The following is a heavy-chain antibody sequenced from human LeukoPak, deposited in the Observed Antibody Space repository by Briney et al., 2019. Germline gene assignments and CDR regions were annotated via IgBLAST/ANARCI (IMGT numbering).Heavy chain of an antibody. Sequence: GGSLRLSCAASGFTFSSYAMSWVRQAPGKGLEWVSAISGSGGSTYYADSVKGRFTISRDNSKNTLYLQMNSLRAEGTAVYYCAKQSGYPWAVNYYYMDVWGKGTTVTVSS. D-gene: IGHD5-12*01. CDR3: AKQSGYPWAVNYYYMDV. CDR2: ISGSGGST. V-gene: IGHV3-23*01. CDR1: GFTFSSYA. J-gene: IGHJ6*03.